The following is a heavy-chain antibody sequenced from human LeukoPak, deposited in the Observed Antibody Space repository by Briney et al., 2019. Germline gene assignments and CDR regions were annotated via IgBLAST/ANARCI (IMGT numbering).Heavy chain of an antibody. CDR2: MNGNSGDT. Sequence: ASVKVSCKTSGFTLTIYDINWVRQATGQGLEWMGWMNGNSGDTGYAQKFQGRVTMTRNTSISTAYMELSNLRSEDTAVYYCVRGRFIAGAGVWGQGTPVTVPS. CDR1: GFTLTIYD. CDR3: VRGRFIAGAGV. D-gene: IGHD1-26*01. J-gene: IGHJ1*01. V-gene: IGHV1-8*01.